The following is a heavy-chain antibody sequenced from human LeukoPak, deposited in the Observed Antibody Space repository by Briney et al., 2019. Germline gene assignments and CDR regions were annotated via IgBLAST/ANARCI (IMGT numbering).Heavy chain of an antibody. CDR3: TRRRGGGDGFFDY. CDR2: IYYSGST. J-gene: IGHJ4*02. Sequence: PSETLSLTCTVSGVSISDYSWSWIRQPPGKGLEWFGYIYYSGSTKYNPSLKSRVTMSVDTSKNQFSLKLSSVTAADTAVYYCTRRRGGGDGFFDYWGQGTLVTVSS. CDR1: GVSISDYS. V-gene: IGHV4-59*08. D-gene: IGHD3-16*01.